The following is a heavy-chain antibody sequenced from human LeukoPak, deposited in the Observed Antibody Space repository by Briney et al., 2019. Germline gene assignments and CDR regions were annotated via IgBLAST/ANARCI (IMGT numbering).Heavy chain of an antibody. CDR1: GFTFSSYE. D-gene: IGHD1-26*01. J-gene: IGHJ4*02. CDR3: GTERSGSFEY. CDR2: ISSGSTTI. V-gene: IGHV3-48*03. Sequence: PGGSLRLSCAASGFTFSSYEMNWVRQAPGKGLEWVSYISSGSTTIYYADSVKGRFTISRDNAKSSLYLQMNSLRAEDTAVYYCGTERSGSFEYWGQGTLVTVSS.